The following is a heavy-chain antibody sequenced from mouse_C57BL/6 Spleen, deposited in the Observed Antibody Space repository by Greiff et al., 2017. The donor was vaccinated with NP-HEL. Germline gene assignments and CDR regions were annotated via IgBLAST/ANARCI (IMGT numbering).Heavy chain of an antibody. J-gene: IGHJ2*01. V-gene: IGHV1-69*01. CDR2: IDPSDSYT. D-gene: IGHD1-1*01. CDR3: ARGLITTVVADY. CDR1: GYTFTRYW. Sequence: QVQLQQPGAELVMPGASVKLSCKASGYTFTRYWMHWVKQRPGQGLEWIGEIDPSDSYTNYNQKFKGKSTLTVDKSSSTAYMQLSSLTSEDSAVDYCARGLITTVVADYWGQGTTLTVSS.